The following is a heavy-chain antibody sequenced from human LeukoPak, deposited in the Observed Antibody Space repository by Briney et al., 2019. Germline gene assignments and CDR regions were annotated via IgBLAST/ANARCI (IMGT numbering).Heavy chain of an antibody. CDR3: ARGFKYYDFWSGYLPRVNYFDY. V-gene: IGHV4-34*01. D-gene: IGHD3-3*01. CDR1: GGSFSGYY. J-gene: IGHJ4*02. CDR2: INHSGST. Sequence: SETLSLTCAVYGGSFSGYYWSWIRQPPGKGLEWIGEINHSGSTNYNPSLKSRVNISVDTSKNQFSLKLTSVTAADTAVYYCARGFKYYDFWSGYLPRVNYFDYWGQGTLVTVSA.